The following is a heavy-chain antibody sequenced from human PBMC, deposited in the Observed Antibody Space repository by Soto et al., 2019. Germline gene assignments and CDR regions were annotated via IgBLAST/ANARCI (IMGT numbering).Heavy chain of an antibody. Sequence: GGSLRLSCTVSGFTFRSYAMNWVRQAPGGGLEWVSNIIGSGDSASYADSVKGRFTISRDNSQNTLFLQMDSLRVDDTATYYCVKDRAFRTVAGADRWGQGTLVT. D-gene: IGHD6-19*01. J-gene: IGHJ4*01. CDR3: VKDRAFRTVAGADR. V-gene: IGHV3-23*01. CDR2: IIGSGDSA. CDR1: GFTFRSYA.